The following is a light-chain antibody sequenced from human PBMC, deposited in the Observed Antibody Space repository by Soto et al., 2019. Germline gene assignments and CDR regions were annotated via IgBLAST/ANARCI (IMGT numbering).Light chain of an antibody. CDR2: DVS. CDR1: RSDVGGYNY. CDR3: SSYTSSSTIVV. J-gene: IGLJ2*01. Sequence: QSALTQPASVSGSPGQSITISCTGTRSDVGGYNYVSWYQQHPGKAPKLMIYDVSNRPSGVSNRFSGSKSGNTASLTISGLQAEDEADYYCSSYTSSSTIVVFGGGTQLTVL. V-gene: IGLV2-14*01.